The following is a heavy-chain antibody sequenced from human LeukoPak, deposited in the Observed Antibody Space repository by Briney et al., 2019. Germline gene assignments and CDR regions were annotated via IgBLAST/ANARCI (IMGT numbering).Heavy chain of an antibody. CDR1: GFTFSSYS. CDR3: ARGAPYYGSGSYDY. Sequence: TGGSLRLSCAASGFTFSSYSMSWVRQAPGKGLEWVSSISSSSSYIYYADSVKGRFTISRDNAKNSLYLQMNSLRAEDTAVYYCARGAPYYGSGSYDYWGQGTLVTVSS. D-gene: IGHD3-10*01. V-gene: IGHV3-21*01. CDR2: ISSSSSYI. J-gene: IGHJ4*02.